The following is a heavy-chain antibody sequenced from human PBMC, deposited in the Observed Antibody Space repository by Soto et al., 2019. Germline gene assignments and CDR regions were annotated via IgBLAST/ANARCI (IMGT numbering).Heavy chain of an antibody. V-gene: IGHV4-31*03. D-gene: IGHD2-15*01. Sequence: PSETLSLTCTVSGGSISSGGYYWSWIRQHPGKGLEWIGYIYYSGSTSYAQKFQGRVTMTRDTSTSTVYMELSSLRSEDTAVYYCARVYCSGGGCYGIDYWGQGTLVTVSS. CDR2: IYYSGST. J-gene: IGHJ4*02. CDR1: GGSISSGGYY. CDR3: ARVYCSGGGCYGIDY.